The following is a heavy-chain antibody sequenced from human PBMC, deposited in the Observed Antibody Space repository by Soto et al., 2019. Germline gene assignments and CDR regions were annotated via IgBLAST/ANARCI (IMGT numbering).Heavy chain of an antibody. Sequence: GASVKVSCKVSGYTLTELSMHWVRQAPGKGLEWMGGFDPEDGETIYAQKFQGRVTMTEDTSTDTAYMELSSLRSEDTAVYYCATGVGATSFFDYWGQGTLVTVSS. CDR3: ATGVGATSFFDY. J-gene: IGHJ4*02. CDR2: FDPEDGET. V-gene: IGHV1-24*01. D-gene: IGHD1-26*01. CDR1: GYTLTELS.